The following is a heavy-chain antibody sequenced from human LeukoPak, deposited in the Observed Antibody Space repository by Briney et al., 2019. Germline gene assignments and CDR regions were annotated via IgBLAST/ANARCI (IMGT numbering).Heavy chain of an antibody. V-gene: IGHV3-7*01. J-gene: IGHJ4*02. D-gene: IGHD1-26*01. Sequence: GGSLRLSCAASGFTSSIYWMTWVRQAPGKGLKWVANINQAGSEKYYVDSVKGRFTISRDNAKNSLYLQMDSLRAEDTAIYYCAKLASGSYYDYWGQGTLDTVSS. CDR3: AKLASGSYYDY. CDR2: INQAGSEK. CDR1: GFTSSIYW.